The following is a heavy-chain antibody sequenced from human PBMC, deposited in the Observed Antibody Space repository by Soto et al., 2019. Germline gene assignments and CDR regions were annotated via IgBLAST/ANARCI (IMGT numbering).Heavy chain of an antibody. J-gene: IGHJ5*02. V-gene: IGHV4-38-2*02. CDR2: IYHSGST. D-gene: IGHD5-18*01. CDR3: AREKVAMARENWFDP. CDR1: GYSISSGYY. Sequence: SETLSLTCAVSGYSISSGYYWGWIRQPPGKGLEWIGSIYHSGSTYYNPSLKSRVTISVDTSKNQFSLKLSSVTAADTAVYYCAREKVAMARENWFDPWGQGTLVTVSS.